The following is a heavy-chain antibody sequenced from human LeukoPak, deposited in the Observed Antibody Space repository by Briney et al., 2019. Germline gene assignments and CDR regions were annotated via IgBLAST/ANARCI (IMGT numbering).Heavy chain of an antibody. CDR2: IYHTGIT. CDR3: ARLDSGDHGNIPH. D-gene: IGHD1-26*01. Sequence: SETLSLTCTVSGGSLSPYYWTWIRQPPGKGLEWIGYIYHTGITRYNPSLNSRVTISVETSKNQFSLRLNSVTAADTAIYYCARLDSGDHGNIPHWGQGTLVTVSS. CDR1: GGSLSPYY. J-gene: IGHJ1*01. V-gene: IGHV4-59*08.